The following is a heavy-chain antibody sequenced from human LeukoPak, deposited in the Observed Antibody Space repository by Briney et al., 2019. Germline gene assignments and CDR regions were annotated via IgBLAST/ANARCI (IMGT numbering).Heavy chain of an antibody. D-gene: IGHD1-26*01. Sequence: SQTLSLTCAISGDSVSSNSAAWNWIRQSPSRGLEWLGRTYYRSKWHNDYAVSVKSRITTNPDTYKKQISLQPNSVTLEDTAGYYCARVNSGVGATQGRYYFDYWGQGTLVTVSS. V-gene: IGHV6-1*01. CDR3: ARVNSGVGATQGRYYFDY. CDR2: TYYRSKWHN. J-gene: IGHJ4*02. CDR1: GDSVSSNSAA.